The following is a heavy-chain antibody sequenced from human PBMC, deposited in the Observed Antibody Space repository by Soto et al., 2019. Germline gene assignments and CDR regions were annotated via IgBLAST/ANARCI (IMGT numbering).Heavy chain of an antibody. CDR3: ARGRPYHDYGDYASWSGDHNWFDP. D-gene: IGHD4-17*01. J-gene: IGHJ5*02. Sequence: ASVKVSCKASGYTFTGYYMHWVRQAPGQGLEWMGWINPNSGGTNYAQKFQGWVTMTRDTSISTAYMELGRLRSDDTAVYYCARGRPYHDYGDYASWSGDHNWFDPWGQGTLVTVSS. V-gene: IGHV1-2*04. CDR1: GYTFTGYY. CDR2: INPNSGGT.